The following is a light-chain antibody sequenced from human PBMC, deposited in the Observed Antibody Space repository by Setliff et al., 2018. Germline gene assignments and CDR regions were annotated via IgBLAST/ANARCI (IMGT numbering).Light chain of an antibody. V-gene: IGLV2-14*03. CDR2: EVT. Sequence: QSVLTQPAAVSGSPGQSIAISCAGTSSDVGGYNYVSWYQQHPGKAPKLIIYEVTKRPSGVSDRFSGSKSGNTASLTISGLQAEDEAHYYCLSYTSKTTHALFAGGTKVTVL. J-gene: IGLJ2*01. CDR1: SSDVGGYNY. CDR3: LSYTSKTTHAL.